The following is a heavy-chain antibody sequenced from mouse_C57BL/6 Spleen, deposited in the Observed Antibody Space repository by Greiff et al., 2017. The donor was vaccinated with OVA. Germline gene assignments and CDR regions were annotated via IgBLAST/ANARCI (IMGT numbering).Heavy chain of an antibody. V-gene: IGHV5-6*01. CDR2: ISSGGSYT. CDR1: GFTFSSYG. CDR3: ERLTGFAY. D-gene: IGHD4-1*01. J-gene: IGHJ3*01. Sequence: EVKLMESGGDLVKPGGSLKLSCAASGFTFSSYGMSWVRQTPDKRLEWVATISSGGSYTYYPDSVKGRFTISRDNAKNTLYLQMSSLKSEDTAMYYCERLTGFAYWGQGTLVTVSA.